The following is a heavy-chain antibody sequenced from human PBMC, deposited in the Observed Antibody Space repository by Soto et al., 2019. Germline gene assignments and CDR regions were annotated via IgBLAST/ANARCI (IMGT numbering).Heavy chain of an antibody. D-gene: IGHD3-3*01. CDR1: GYTFTGYY. V-gene: IGHV1-2*02. Sequence: GASVKVSCKASGYTFTGYYMHWVRQAPGQGLEWMGWINPNSGGTNYAQKFQGRVTMTRDTSISTAYMELSRLRSDDTAVYYCARDHYDFWSGYFYWGQGTPVTVSS. CDR2: INPNSGGT. CDR3: ARDHYDFWSGYFY. J-gene: IGHJ4*02.